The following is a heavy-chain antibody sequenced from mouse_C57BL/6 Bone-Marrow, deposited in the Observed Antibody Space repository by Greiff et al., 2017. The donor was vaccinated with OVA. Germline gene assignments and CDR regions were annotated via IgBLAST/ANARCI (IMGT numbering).Heavy chain of an antibody. V-gene: IGHV1-81*01. D-gene: IGHD2-3*01. CDR3: ASLDGHYI. CDR1: GYTFTSYG. J-gene: IGHJ2*01. Sequence: QVQLQQSGAELARPGASVKLSCKASGYTFTSYGISWVKQRTGQGLEWIGEIYPRSGNTYYNEKFKGKATLTADKSSSTAYMELRSLTSEDSAVYFCASLDGHYIWGQGTTLTVSS. CDR2: IYPRSGNT.